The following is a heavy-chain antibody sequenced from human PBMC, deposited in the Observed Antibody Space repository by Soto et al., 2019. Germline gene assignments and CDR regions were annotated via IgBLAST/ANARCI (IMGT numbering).Heavy chain of an antibody. J-gene: IGHJ6*02. CDR2: IYHSGST. CDR3: ARDDHIVVVPTSLGAMDV. CDR1: GGSISSNKW. D-gene: IGHD2-2*01. Sequence: QVQLQESGPGLVKPSETLSLTCAVYGGSISSNKWWSWGRQPPGKGLEWIGEIYHSGSTNYNPSLKSRVTISLDKSQHQFSLKLTSVTAADSAVYYCARDDHIVVVPTSLGAMDVWGQGTTVTVSS. V-gene: IGHV4-4*02.